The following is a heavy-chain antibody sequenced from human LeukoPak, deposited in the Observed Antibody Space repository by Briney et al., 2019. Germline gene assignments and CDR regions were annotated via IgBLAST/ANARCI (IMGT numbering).Heavy chain of an antibody. J-gene: IGHJ4*02. CDR1: GFTFSDYY. CDR3: ARVSEEGYYFDY. D-gene: IGHD1-14*01. CDR2: ISSSGSTI. V-gene: IGHV3-11*01. Sequence: PGGSLRLSCAASGFTFSDYYMSWIRQAPGKGLEWVSYISSSGSTIYYADSVKGRFTISRDNAKNSLYLLMNSLRAEDTAVYYCARVSEEGYYFDYWGQGTLVTVSS.